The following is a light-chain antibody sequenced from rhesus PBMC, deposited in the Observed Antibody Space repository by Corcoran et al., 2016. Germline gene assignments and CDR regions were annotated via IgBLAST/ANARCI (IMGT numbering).Light chain of an antibody. CDR2: YAS. Sequence: DIQMTQSPSFLSTSVGDRVTINCRASQGIRSYLAWYQQKPGKAPKPLIYYASNLESGVPSRFSGSGSGTEFTLTINNLQPEDFAVYYCQQYNTDPFTFGPGTKLDIK. V-gene: IGKV1-37*01. CDR1: QGIRSY. CDR3: QQYNTDPFT. J-gene: IGKJ3*01.